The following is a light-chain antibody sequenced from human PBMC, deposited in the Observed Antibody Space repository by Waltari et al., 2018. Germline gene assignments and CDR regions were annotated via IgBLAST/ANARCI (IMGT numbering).Light chain of an antibody. Sequence: DIQMTQSPSSLFASVGDRVTITCRASQSISSYLNWYKQKPGKAPKLLIYTASSLQIGVPSRFSGSGSGTDFTLTISSLQPEDFATYYCQQSYSTPFTFGPGTKVDIK. CDR2: TAS. V-gene: IGKV1-39*01. J-gene: IGKJ3*01. CDR1: QSISSY. CDR3: QQSYSTPFT.